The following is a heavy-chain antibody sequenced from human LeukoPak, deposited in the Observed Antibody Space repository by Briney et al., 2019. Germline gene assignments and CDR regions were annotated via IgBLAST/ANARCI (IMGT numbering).Heavy chain of an antibody. CDR1: GYTFTGYY. J-gene: IGHJ5*02. V-gene: IGHV1-2*02. CDR3: ARVSRLSYGFNWFDP. D-gene: IGHD5-18*01. CDR2: INPNSGGT. Sequence: ASVKVSCKASGYTFTGYYMHWVRQAPGQGLEWTGWINPNSGGTNYAQKFQGRVTMTRDTSISTAYMELSRLRSDDTAVYYCARVSRLSYGFNWFDPWGQGTLVTVSS.